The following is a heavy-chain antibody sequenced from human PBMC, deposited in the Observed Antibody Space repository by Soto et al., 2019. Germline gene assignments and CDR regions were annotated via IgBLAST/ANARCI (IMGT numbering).Heavy chain of an antibody. CDR3: ARLVSSGQQLVDWLDL. CDR1: GGSISGGSYF. J-gene: IGHJ5*02. CDR2: IQYSGNT. V-gene: IGHV4-39*01. Sequence: PSETLSLTCTVSGGSISGGSYFWSWIRQPPGKGLEWIGYIQYSGNTYYNPSLKSRVAISVDTSKNQFSLKLSSVTAADTAVYYCARLVSSGQQLVDWLDLWGQGTLVTVSS. D-gene: IGHD6-13*01.